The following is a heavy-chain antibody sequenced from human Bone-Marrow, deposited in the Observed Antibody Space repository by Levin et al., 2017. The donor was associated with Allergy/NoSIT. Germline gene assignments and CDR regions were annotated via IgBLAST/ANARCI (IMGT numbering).Heavy chain of an antibody. CDR3: ARGGMGAL. CDR1: GVSVTTDF. J-gene: IGHJ6*02. Sequence: PSQTLSLTCTVSGVSVTTDFWSWIRQPPGKGLEWIGYMYHSGNPNYNPSLKSRVTISVDTSKNQFSLKLSSVTAADTAVYYCARGGMGALWGQGTTVTVSS. V-gene: IGHV4-59*02. D-gene: IGHD3-16*01. CDR2: MYHSGNP.